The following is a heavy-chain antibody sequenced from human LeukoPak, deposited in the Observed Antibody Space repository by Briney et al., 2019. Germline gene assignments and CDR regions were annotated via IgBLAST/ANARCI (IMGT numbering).Heavy chain of an antibody. D-gene: IGHD3-22*01. CDR3: AKLEYYYDSSDDY. Sequence: SETLSLTCTVSGYSITNGYYWGWIRQPPGKGLEWIGSIYHSGSTFYNPSLKSRVTISVDPSKNQFSLKLNSVIVADTAVYYCAKLEYYYDSSDDYWGQGTLVTVSS. J-gene: IGHJ4*02. V-gene: IGHV4-38-2*02. CDR1: GYSITNGYY. CDR2: IYHSGST.